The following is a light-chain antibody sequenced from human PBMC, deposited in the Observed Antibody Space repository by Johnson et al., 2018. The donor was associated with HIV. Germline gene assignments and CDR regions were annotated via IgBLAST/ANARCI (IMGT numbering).Light chain of an antibody. CDR1: NSDIGENY. V-gene: IGLV1-51*01. Sequence: QSLLTQPPSVSAAPGQKVTISCSGSNSDIGENYVSWYQQVTGTAPKLLIYENDKRPSGIPDRFSGSKSGTSANLDITGLQTGDEADYYCGTWDRTLSLYVFGTGTKVTVL. CDR3: GTWDRTLSLYV. CDR2: END. J-gene: IGLJ1*01.